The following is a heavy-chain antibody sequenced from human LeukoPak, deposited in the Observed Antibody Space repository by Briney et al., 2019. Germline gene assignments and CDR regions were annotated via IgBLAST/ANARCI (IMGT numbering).Heavy chain of an antibody. CDR3: AKERAASGFDY. D-gene: IGHD6-13*01. CDR1: GFTFSNYA. CDR2: ISGSGGAT. J-gene: IGHJ4*02. Sequence: GGSLRLSCAASGFTFSNYAMGWVCQAPGKGLEWVSTISGSGGATYYADSVKGRFTISRDNSKNTLYLQMNSLRAEDTAVYYCAKERAASGFDYWGQGTLVTVSS. V-gene: IGHV3-23*01.